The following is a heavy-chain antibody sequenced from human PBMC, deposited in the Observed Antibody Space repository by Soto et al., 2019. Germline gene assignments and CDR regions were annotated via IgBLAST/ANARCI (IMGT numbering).Heavy chain of an antibody. Sequence: ALRLSCAASGFTFSSYWMSWVRQAPGKGLEWVANIKQDGSEKYYVDSVKGRFTISRDNAKNSLYLQMNSLRAEDTAVYYRARDSSSWYRYFGMDVWGQGTTVTVSS. J-gene: IGHJ6*02. V-gene: IGHV3-7*03. D-gene: IGHD6-13*01. CDR3: ARDSSSWYRYFGMDV. CDR1: GFTFSSYW. CDR2: IKQDGSEK.